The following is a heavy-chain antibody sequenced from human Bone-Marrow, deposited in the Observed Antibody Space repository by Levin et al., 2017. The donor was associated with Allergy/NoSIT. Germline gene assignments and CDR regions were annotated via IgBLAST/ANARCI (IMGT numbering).Heavy chain of an antibody. Sequence: QSGGSLRLSCSASGFIFSSCAMHWVRQAPGKGLEFVSAISTNGGGTNYANSVKGRFTVSRDNSKNTLYLQMSSLRPDDTAVYYCVKSGRVVPATYHVYDYLDFWGKGTTVTVSS. CDR3: VKSGRVVPATYHVYDYLDF. D-gene: IGHD2-2*01. CDR2: ISTNGGGT. CDR1: GFIFSSCA. J-gene: IGHJ6*03. V-gene: IGHV3-64D*06.